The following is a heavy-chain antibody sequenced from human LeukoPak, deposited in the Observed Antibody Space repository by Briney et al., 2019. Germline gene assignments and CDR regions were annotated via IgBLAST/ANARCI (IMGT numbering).Heavy chain of an antibody. D-gene: IGHD2-21*02. J-gene: IGHJ4*02. CDR1: GGSINFYY. CDR2: IYSTGST. Sequence: PSETLSLTCTVSGGSINFYYWSWLRQPAGRGLEWIGRIYSTGSTNYSPSLKSRVTMSVDKSKNQFSLNLSSVTAADTAVYYCVRGIADRYSFDSRGQGTLVTVSS. CDR3: VRGIADRYSFDS. V-gene: IGHV4-4*07.